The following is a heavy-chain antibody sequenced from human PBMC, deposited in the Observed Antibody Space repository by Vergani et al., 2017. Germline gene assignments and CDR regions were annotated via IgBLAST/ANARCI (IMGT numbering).Heavy chain of an antibody. D-gene: IGHD5-12*01. CDR1: GGTFSSYA. J-gene: IGHJ6*03. Sequence: QVQLVQSGAEVKKPGSSVKVSCKASGGTFSSYAISWVRQAPGQGLEWMGGIIPIFGTANYAQKFQGRVTITADESTSTAYMELRSLRSDDTAVYYCAREGLLSGYSGYDSGDYYYYMDVWGKGTTVTVSS. V-gene: IGHV1-69*12. CDR3: AREGLLSGYSGYDSGDYYYYMDV. CDR2: IIPIFGTA.